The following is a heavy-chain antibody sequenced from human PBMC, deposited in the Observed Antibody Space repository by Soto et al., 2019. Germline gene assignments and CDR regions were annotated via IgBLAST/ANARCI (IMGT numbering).Heavy chain of an antibody. CDR2: IHYSGKT. Sequence: QVQLQESGPGLVKPSETLSLTCTVSGASISNYYWSWIRQPPGKGLEWIGYIHYSGKTNSNPSLRSRFTISVDTSKNQFALKLSSVTAADTAVYYCARAMTNYSLGPWGQGTLVTVSS. V-gene: IGHV4-59*08. CDR1: GASISNYY. D-gene: IGHD2-21*01. CDR3: ARAMTNYSLGP. J-gene: IGHJ5*02.